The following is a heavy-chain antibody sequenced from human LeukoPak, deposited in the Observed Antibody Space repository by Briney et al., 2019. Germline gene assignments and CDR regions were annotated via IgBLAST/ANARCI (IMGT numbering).Heavy chain of an antibody. Sequence: ASVKVSCKASGYTFSDNYIHWVRQAPGQGLEWVGWIKPNTGATHYSKRFQGRVTMTRDTSVSTAYMELTSLRSDDTAVYFCAREFRVVMTAFLDYWGQGTLDIVSS. CDR2: IKPNTGAT. CDR1: GYTFSDNY. J-gene: IGHJ4*02. CDR3: AREFRVVMTAFLDY. V-gene: IGHV1-2*02. D-gene: IGHD2-21*02.